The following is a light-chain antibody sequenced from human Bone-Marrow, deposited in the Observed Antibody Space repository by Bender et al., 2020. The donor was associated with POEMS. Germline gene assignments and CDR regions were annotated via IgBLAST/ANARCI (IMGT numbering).Light chain of an antibody. J-gene: IGLJ1*01. CDR2: EVT. CDR3: SAYAGRTTV. Sequence: QSVLTQPPSASGSPGQSVTISCTGTSGDVGGYNYVSWYQQHPGKVPKLIISEVTKRPSGVPDRFSGSKSGNTASLTVSGHQPEDEADYYWSAYAGRTTVCGTGTKVTVL. V-gene: IGLV2-8*01. CDR1: SGDVGGYNY.